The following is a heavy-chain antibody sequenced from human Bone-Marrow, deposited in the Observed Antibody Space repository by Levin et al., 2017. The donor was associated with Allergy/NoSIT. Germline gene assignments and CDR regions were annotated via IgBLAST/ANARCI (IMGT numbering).Heavy chain of an antibody. CDR3: GRGRGLGKLGSVH. CDR1: GFTLSELS. D-gene: IGHD3-16*01. J-gene: IGHJ4*01. Sequence: GESLKISCKVFGFTLSELSTHWVRQAAGKGLEWMGGFDPHEGERIYAQKFQDRVTMTEDTSADTAYMELSGLRPDDTAVYYCGRGRGLGKLGSVHWGHGTLITVSS. CDR2: FDPHEGER. V-gene: IGHV1-24*01.